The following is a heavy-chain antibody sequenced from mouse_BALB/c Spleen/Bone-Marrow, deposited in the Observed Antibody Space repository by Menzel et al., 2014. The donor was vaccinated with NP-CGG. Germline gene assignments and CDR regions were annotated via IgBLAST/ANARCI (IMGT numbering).Heavy chain of an antibody. CDR3: ARPGYYGYQNV. J-gene: IGHJ1*01. Sequence: EVQRVESGGGLVQPGGSLKLSCAASGFDSSRYWMTWVRQAPGKGLEWIGEINPDSRTINYTPSLKDKFIISRDNAKNTLYLQMSKVRSEDTALYYCARPGYYGYQNVWGAGTTVTVSS. D-gene: IGHD1-2*01. CDR1: GFDSSRYW. CDR2: INPDSRTI. V-gene: IGHV4-1*02.